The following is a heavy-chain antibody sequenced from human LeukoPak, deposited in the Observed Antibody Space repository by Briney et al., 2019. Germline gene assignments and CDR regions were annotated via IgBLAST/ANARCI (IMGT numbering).Heavy chain of an antibody. Sequence: GGSLRLSCAGSGFTFVDAWMNWVRQAPGKGLEWVGRIKSKSDGGTTDYAAPVKGRFTISRDDSKNTLYLQMNSLKTEDTAVYYCARIRGYSVYDFSYWGQGTLVTVPS. V-gene: IGHV3-15*01. CDR3: ARIRGYSVYDFSY. CDR2: IKSKSDGGTT. CDR1: GFTFVDAW. D-gene: IGHD5/OR15-5a*01. J-gene: IGHJ4*02.